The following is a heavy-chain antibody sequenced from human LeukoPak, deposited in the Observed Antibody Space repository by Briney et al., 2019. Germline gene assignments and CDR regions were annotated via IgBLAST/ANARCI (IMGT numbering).Heavy chain of an antibody. CDR3: AQLVDNWFDP. D-gene: IGHD6-6*01. V-gene: IGHV1-69*13. CDR2: IIPIFGTA. J-gene: IGHJ5*02. Sequence: SVKVSCTASGGTFSSYAISWVRQAPGQGLEWMGGIIPIFGTANYAQKFQGRVKITADESTSTAYMELSSLRSEDTAVYYCAQLVDNWFDPWGQGTLVTVSS. CDR1: GGTFSSYA.